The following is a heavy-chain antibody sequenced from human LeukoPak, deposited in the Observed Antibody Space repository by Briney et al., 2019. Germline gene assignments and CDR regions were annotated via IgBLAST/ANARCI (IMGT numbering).Heavy chain of an antibody. CDR1: GFTFSSYW. D-gene: IGHD3-22*01. V-gene: IGHV3-49*04. Sequence: GGSLRLSCAASGFTFSSYWMSWVRQAPGKGLEWVGFIRSKAYGGTTEYAASVKGRFTISRDDSKSIAYLQMNSLKTEDTAVYYCTRDGGYDSSGYYPDYWGQGTLVTVSS. J-gene: IGHJ4*02. CDR2: IRSKAYGGTT. CDR3: TRDGGYDSSGYYPDY.